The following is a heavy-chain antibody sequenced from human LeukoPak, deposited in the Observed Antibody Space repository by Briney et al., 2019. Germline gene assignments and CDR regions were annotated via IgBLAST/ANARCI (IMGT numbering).Heavy chain of an antibody. CDR3: GAEEGYSYGKSIDY. J-gene: IGHJ4*02. CDR2: IRYDGSNK. CDR1: GFTFSSYG. Sequence: PGGSLRLSCAASGFTFSSYGMHWVRQAPGKGLEWVAFIRYDGSNKYYADSVKGRFTISRDNSKNTLYLQMNSLRAEDTAVYYCGAEEGYSYGKSIDYWGQGTLVTVSS. V-gene: IGHV3-30*02. D-gene: IGHD5-18*01.